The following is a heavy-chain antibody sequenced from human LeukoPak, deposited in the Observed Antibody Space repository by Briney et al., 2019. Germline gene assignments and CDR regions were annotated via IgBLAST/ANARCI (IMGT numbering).Heavy chain of an antibody. CDR2: INPSGGST. V-gene: IGHV1-46*01. J-gene: IGHJ4*02. Sequence: ASVKVSCKASGYTFTDYGFTWVRQAPGQGLEWMGIINPSGGSTSYAQKFQGRVTMTRDTSTSTVYMELSSLRSEDTAVYYCARDLWESAAGPFPFDYWGQGTLVTVSS. D-gene: IGHD6-13*01. CDR3: ARDLWESAAGPFPFDY. CDR1: GYTFTDYG.